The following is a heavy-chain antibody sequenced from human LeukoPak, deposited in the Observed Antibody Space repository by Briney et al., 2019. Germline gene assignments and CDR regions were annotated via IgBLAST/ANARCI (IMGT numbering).Heavy chain of an antibody. CDR1: GFTFSNYG. CDR2: IGGSGSST. J-gene: IGHJ4*02. CDR3: ATGSGS. D-gene: IGHD2-15*01. Sequence: EPGGSLRLSCAASGFTFSNYGMSWVRQAPGKGLEWVSSIGGSGSSTYYADSVKGRFTISRDNSKNTLYLQMNSLRAEDTAVYYCATGSGSWGQGTRVTVSS. V-gene: IGHV3-23*01.